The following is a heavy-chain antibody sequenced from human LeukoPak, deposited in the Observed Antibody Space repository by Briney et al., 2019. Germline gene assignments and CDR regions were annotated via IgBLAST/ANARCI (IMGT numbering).Heavy chain of an antibody. CDR2: IKKDGSEK. CDR3: TRGGASTSYYWSY. D-gene: IGHD2-8*01. V-gene: IGHV3-7*03. J-gene: IGHJ4*02. CDR1: GLTFSNYC. Sequence: GGSLRLSCVVSGLTFSNYCMTWVRQAPGKGLEWVANIKKDGSEKFYVDSVKGRFTTSRDNAKSSLYLQMDSLRGEDTAVYYCTRGGASTSYYWSYWGQGTLVTVSS.